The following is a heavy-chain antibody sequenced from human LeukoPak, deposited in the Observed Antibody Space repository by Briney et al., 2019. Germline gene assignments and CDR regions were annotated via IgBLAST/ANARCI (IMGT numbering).Heavy chain of an antibody. D-gene: IGHD3-10*01. Sequence: SETLSLTCTVSGGSISSYYWSWLRQPPGKGLEWIGCIYYSGSTNYNPSLKSRITISVDTSKTQFSLNLRSVTAADTAVYYCASEDSGTYYHWGQGTLVTVSS. J-gene: IGHJ4*02. CDR1: GGSISSYY. CDR3: ASEDSGTYYH. CDR2: IYYSGST. V-gene: IGHV4-59*01.